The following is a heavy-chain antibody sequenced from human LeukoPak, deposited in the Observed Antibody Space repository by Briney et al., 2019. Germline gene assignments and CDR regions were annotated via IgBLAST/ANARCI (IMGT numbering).Heavy chain of an antibody. CDR3: ARDLYDILTGQHLYDAFDI. V-gene: IGHV4-38-2*02. CDR2: TYHSGST. D-gene: IGHD3-9*01. Sequence: SETLSLTCTVSGCSISSGYYWGWIRQPPGKGLEWIGSTYHSGSTYYNPSLKSRVTISVDTSKNQFSLKLSSVTAADTAVYYCARDLYDILTGQHLYDAFDIWGQGTMVTVSS. CDR1: GCSISSGYY. J-gene: IGHJ3*02.